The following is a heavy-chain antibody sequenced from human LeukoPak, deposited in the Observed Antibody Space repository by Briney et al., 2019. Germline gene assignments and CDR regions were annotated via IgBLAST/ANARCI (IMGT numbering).Heavy chain of an antibody. CDR2: ISYDGSYK. D-gene: IGHD4-17*01. V-gene: IGHV3-30*03. Sequence: PGGSLRLSCAASGFTFSSYGMHWVRQAPGKGLEWVAVISYDGSYKSYVDSVKGRFTISRDNSKNTLYLQMNSLSAEDTAVYYCARDLTYMTTAPAGDYWGQGTLVTVSS. CDR1: GFTFSSYG. CDR3: ARDLTYMTTAPAGDY. J-gene: IGHJ4*02.